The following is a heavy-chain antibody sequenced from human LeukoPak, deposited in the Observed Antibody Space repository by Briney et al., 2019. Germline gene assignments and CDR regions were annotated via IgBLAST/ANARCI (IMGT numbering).Heavy chain of an antibody. D-gene: IGHD3-22*01. CDR2: IYYSGCT. V-gene: IGHV4-59*01. Sequence: PSETLSLTCTVSGGFISIYYWSWIRQPPGKGLVGIGDIYYSGCTNYNPSLKSRVTISVDTSKNQFSLKLSSVTAADTAVYYCARTTARTQSWLLLIRPNAFDIWGQGTMVTVSS. J-gene: IGHJ3*02. CDR1: GGFISIYY. CDR3: ARTTARTQSWLLLIRPNAFDI.